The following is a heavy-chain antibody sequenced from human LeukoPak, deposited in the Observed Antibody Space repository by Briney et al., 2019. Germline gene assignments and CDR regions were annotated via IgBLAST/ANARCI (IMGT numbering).Heavy chain of an antibody. D-gene: IGHD3-10*01. CDR3: AKDHGYYGSGSYWDY. Sequence: PGGSLRLSCAASGFTFSTYWMSWVRQAPGKGLEWVANIEEDGSEKYYVDSVKGRFTISRDNAKNSLYLQMNSLRVEDTAVYYCAKDHGYYGSGSYWDYWGQGTLVAVSS. V-gene: IGHV3-7*03. CDR2: IEEDGSEK. CDR1: GFTFSTYW. J-gene: IGHJ4*02.